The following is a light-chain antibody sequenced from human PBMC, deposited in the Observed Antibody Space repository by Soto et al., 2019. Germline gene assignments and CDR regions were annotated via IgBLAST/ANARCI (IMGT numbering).Light chain of an antibody. J-gene: IGLJ2*01. V-gene: IGLV2-14*01. CDR2: EVS. CDR3: SSYTTSTVV. CDR1: SSDVGGYNY. Sequence: QSVLTQPASVSGSPGQSITISYTGTSSDVGGYNYVSWYQQHPGKAPKLMIYEVSHRPSGVSNRFSGSKSGDTASLTISGLQADDEADYYCSSYTTSTVVFGGGTKLTVL.